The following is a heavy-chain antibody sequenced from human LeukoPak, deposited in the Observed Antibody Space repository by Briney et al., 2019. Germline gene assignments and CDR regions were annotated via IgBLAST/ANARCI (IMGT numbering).Heavy chain of an antibody. Sequence: AGGSLRLSCAASGFTFSSYSMNWVRQAPGKGLECVSSISSSSSYIYYADSVKGRFTISRDNAKNSLYLQMNSLRAEDTAVYYCARVTEAPYYFDYWGQGTLVTVSS. CDR1: GFTFSSYS. CDR3: ARVTEAPYYFDY. V-gene: IGHV3-21*01. CDR2: ISSSSSYI. J-gene: IGHJ4*02.